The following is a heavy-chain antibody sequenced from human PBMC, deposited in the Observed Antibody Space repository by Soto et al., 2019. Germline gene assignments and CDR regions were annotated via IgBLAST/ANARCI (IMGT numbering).Heavy chain of an antibody. J-gene: IGHJ4*02. CDR3: ARDWRSTYYYGSGSYPSAH. CDR2: ISSSSSYI. V-gene: IGHV3-21*01. Sequence: GGSLRLSCTASGFTFSSYSMNWVRQAPGKGLEWVSSISSSSSYIYYADSVKGRFTISRDNAKNPLYLQMNSLRAEDTAVYYCARDWRSTYYYGSGSYPSAHWCQGTLVTVSS. D-gene: IGHD3-10*01. CDR1: GFTFSSYS.